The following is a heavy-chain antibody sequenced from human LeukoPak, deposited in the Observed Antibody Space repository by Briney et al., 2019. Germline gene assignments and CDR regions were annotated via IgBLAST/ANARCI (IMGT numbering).Heavy chain of an antibody. CDR2: ISSNGGST. CDR1: GFTFSSYA. J-gene: IGHJ4*02. D-gene: IGHD4-17*01. V-gene: IGHV3-64*01. CDR3: VLTAVTTSIEY. Sequence: GGSLRLSCAASGFTFSSYAMHWVRQAPGKGLEYVSAISSNGGSTYYANSVKGRFTISRDNSKNTLYVQMDRLRAEDTAVYYCVLTAVTTSIEYWGQGTLVTVSS.